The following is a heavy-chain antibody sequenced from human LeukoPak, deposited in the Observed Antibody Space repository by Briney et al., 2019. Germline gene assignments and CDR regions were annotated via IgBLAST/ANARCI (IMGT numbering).Heavy chain of an antibody. CDR1: GDSISSYY. V-gene: IGHV4-59*01. Sequence: SETLSLTCTVSGDSISSYYWSWIRQPPGKGLEWIAYILFSGSTNYNPSLKSRVTISVDTSKNQFSLKVSSVTAADTAVYYCARAPYYYYMDMWGKETTVTVSS. CDR3: ARAPYYYYMDM. J-gene: IGHJ6*03. CDR2: ILFSGST.